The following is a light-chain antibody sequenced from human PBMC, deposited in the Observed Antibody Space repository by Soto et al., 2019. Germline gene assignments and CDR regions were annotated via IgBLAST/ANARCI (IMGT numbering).Light chain of an antibody. Sequence: QSVRTQPPSVSGAPGQRVTSSCTGSSSNIGAGYDVHWYQQLPGTAPKLLIYGNSNRPSGVPDRFSGSKSGTSASLAITGLQAEDEADYYCQSYDSSLSAVVFGGETKLTVL. J-gene: IGLJ2*01. CDR1: SSNIGAGYD. CDR3: QSYDSSLSAVV. V-gene: IGLV1-40*01. CDR2: GNS.